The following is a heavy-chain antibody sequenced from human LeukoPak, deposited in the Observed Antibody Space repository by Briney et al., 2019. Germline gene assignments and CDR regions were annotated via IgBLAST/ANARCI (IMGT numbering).Heavy chain of an antibody. D-gene: IGHD6-6*01. CDR1: GGSFSGYH. CDR3: ARGFPSSSRWFDP. Sequence: SETLSLTCGVYGGSFSGYHWTWIRLRPGKGLEWIGDIDHSGSTHYDPSLKSRVTISLDTSNNQFSLKLNSVTAADTAVYYCARGFPSSSRWFDPWGRGTLVTVSS. V-gene: IGHV4-34*01. J-gene: IGHJ5*02. CDR2: IDHSGST.